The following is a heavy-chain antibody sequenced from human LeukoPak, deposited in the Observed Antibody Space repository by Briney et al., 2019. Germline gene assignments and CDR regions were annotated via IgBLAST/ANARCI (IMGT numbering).Heavy chain of an antibody. Sequence: GESLKISCKGSGYSFTSYWIGWVRQMSGKGLEWMGIIYPGDSDTRYSPSFQGQVTISADKSISTAYLQWSSLKASDTAMYYCARRGIVATTQDYYFDYWGQGTLVTVSS. CDR1: GYSFTSYW. CDR3: ARRGIVATTQDYYFDY. V-gene: IGHV5-51*01. J-gene: IGHJ4*02. CDR2: IYPGDSDT. D-gene: IGHD5-12*01.